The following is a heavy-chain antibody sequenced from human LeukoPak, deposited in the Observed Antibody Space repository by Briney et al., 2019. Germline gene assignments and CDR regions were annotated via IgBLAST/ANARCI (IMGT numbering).Heavy chain of an antibody. V-gene: IGHV1-2*02. CDR1: GYTLTGHS. CDR2: MNPNSGGT. D-gene: IGHD3-16*02. Sequence: ASVKVSCKASGYTLTGHSMHWVRQAPGQGLEWMGWMNPNSGGTKYTRKFQGRVPMTRDTSIGTAYMELSRLTSDDTAMYYCARDKLGLGELSLYDEWGQGTQVTVSS. J-gene: IGHJ4*02. CDR3: ARDKLGLGELSLYDE.